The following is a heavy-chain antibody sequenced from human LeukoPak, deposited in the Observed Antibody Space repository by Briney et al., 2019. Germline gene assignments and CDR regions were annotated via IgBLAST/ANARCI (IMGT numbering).Heavy chain of an antibody. Sequence: SETLSLTCTVSGYSISSGCYWGWIRQPPGKGLEWIGSIYHSGSTYYNPSLKSRVTISVDTSKNQFSLKLSSVTAADTAVYYCARNYDISTGYYIHFDYWGQGTLVTVSS. J-gene: IGHJ4*02. D-gene: IGHD3-9*01. CDR1: GYSISSGCY. CDR2: IYHSGST. V-gene: IGHV4-38-2*02. CDR3: ARNYDISTGYYIHFDY.